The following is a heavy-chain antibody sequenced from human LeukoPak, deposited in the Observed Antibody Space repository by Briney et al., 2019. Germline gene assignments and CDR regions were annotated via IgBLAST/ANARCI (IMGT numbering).Heavy chain of an antibody. V-gene: IGHV4-59*01. CDR2: IYYSGST. D-gene: IGHD7-27*01. Sequence: TSETLSLTCTVSGGSISSYYWSWIRQPPGKGLGWIGYIYYSGSTNYNPSLKSRVTISVDTSKNQFSLKLSSVTAADTAVYYCARANWDADWFDPWGQGTLVTVSS. CDR1: GGSISSYY. CDR3: ARANWDADWFDP. J-gene: IGHJ5*02.